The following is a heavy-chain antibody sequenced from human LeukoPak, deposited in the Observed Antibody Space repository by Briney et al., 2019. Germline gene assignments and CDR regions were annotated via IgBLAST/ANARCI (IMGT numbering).Heavy chain of an antibody. D-gene: IGHD3-3*01. CDR3: ARVVDFWSGYYQYWFDP. CDR1: GGTFSSYA. CDR2: IIPIFGTA. J-gene: IGHJ5*02. V-gene: IGHV1-69*05. Sequence: SVKVSCKASGGTFSSYAINWLRQAPGQGLEWMGGIIPIFGTANYAQKFQGRVTITTDESTSTAYMELSSLRSEDTAVYYCARVVDFWSGYYQYWFDPWGQGTLVTVSS.